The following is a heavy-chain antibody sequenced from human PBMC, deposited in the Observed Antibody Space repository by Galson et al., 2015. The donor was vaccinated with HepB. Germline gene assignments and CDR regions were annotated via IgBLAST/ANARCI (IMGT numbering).Heavy chain of an antibody. CDR2: IYPGDSDT. J-gene: IGHJ4*02. CDR3: ARQYCSSTSCYPFDY. Sequence: QSGAEVKKPGESLKISCKGSGYSFTSYWIGWVRQMPGKGLEWMGIIYPGDSDTRYSPSFQGQVTISADKSISTAYLQWSSLKASDTAMYYCARQYCSSTSCYPFDYWGQGTLATVSS. CDR1: GYSFTSYW. D-gene: IGHD2-2*01. V-gene: IGHV5-51*01.